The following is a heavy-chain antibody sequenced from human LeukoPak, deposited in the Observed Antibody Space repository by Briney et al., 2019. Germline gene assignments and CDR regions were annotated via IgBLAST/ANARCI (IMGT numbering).Heavy chain of an antibody. CDR2: IYYSGST. V-gene: IGHV4-61*01. CDR1: GGSVSSGSYY. Sequence: SETLSLTCTVSGGSVSSGSYYWSWIRQPPGKGLEWIGYIYYSGSTNYNPSLKSRATISVDTSKNQFSLKLSSVTAADTAVYYCAREYSSGWYGYFDLWGRGTLVTVSS. J-gene: IGHJ2*01. D-gene: IGHD6-19*01. CDR3: AREYSSGWYGYFDL.